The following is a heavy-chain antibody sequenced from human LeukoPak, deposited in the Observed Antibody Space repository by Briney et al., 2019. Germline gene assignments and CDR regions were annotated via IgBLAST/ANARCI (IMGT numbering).Heavy chain of an antibody. CDR1: GFTFSSYE. CDR3: SLSGYSYGGYYYYYYMDV. D-gene: IGHD5-18*01. V-gene: IGHV3-48*03. CDR2: ISSSGSTI. Sequence: GGSLRLSCAASGFTFSSYEMNWVRQAPGKGLEWVSYISSSGSTIYYADSVKGRFTISRDNSKNTLYLQMNSLRAEDTAVYYCSLSGYSYGGYYYYYYMDVWGKGTTVTVSS. J-gene: IGHJ6*03.